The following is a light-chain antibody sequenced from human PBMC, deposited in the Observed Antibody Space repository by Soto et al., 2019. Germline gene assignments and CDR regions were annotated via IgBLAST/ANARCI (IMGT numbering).Light chain of an antibody. Sequence: QSVLTQPPSASGSLGQSVTISCTGTSADVGGYNFVSWYQQHPGKAPKLMIFEVSQRPSGVPDRFSGSKSGNTASLTVSELQAEDEADYCCDSYAGSQNYVFGTGTKVTVL. V-gene: IGLV2-8*01. CDR2: EVS. CDR1: SADVGGYNF. CDR3: DSYAGSQNYV. J-gene: IGLJ1*01.